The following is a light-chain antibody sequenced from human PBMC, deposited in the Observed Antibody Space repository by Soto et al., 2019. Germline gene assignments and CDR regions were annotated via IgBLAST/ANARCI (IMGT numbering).Light chain of an antibody. CDR3: QQRDKWPPIT. CDR2: DAT. J-gene: IGKJ5*01. CDR1: QSISKY. V-gene: IGKV3-11*01. Sequence: EIVLTQSPATLSLSPGERATLSCRASQSISKYLSWYQQKPGQAPRLLIYDATNRATGIPDRFSGSGSGTDFTLTISSLEPEDFAVYYCQQRDKWPPITFGQGTRLDIK.